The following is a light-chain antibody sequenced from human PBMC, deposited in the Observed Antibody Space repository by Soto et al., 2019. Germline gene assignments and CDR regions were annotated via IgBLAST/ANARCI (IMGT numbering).Light chain of an antibody. V-gene: IGKV1-5*03. J-gene: IGKJ4*01. CDR2: KAS. Sequence: DIQMTQSPSTLSASVGDRVTITCRASQSISSWLAWYQQKPGKAPKLLIYKASNLESGVPSRFSGSGSGTEFTLTISSLQPHDFATYYCQQYNSYSLTSGGGTKV. CDR1: QSISSW. CDR3: QQYNSYSLT.